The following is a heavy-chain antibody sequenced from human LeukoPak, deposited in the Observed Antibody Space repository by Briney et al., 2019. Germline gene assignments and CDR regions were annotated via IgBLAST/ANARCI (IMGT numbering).Heavy chain of an antibody. CDR2: IYHSGST. V-gene: IGHV4-39*01. CDR3: ASPDYVSSWLDP. J-gene: IGHJ5*02. D-gene: IGHD3-10*02. CDR1: GASISSSDYY. Sequence: PSETLSLTCTVSGASISSSDYYWGWIRQPPGKGLEWIGSIYHSGSTYYNPSLKSRVTISVDTSKNQFSLKVSSVTVADTAVYYCASPDYVSSWLDPWGRGTLVTVSS.